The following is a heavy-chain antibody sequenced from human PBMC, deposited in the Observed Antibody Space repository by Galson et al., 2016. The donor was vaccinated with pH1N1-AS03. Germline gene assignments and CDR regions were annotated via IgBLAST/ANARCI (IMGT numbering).Heavy chain of an antibody. V-gene: IGHV3-64*01. Sequence: SLRLSCAASGFTFSDYAMHWVRQAPGKGLEYVSDISSDASGAYYENSVKGRFTISRDNSKNTVYLQMGSLRAEDMAVYYCARRRSYYDFWSGYSDYWGQGTLVTVSS. J-gene: IGHJ4*02. CDR3: ARRRSYYDFWSGYSDY. D-gene: IGHD3-3*01. CDR1: GFTFSDYA. CDR2: ISSDASGA.